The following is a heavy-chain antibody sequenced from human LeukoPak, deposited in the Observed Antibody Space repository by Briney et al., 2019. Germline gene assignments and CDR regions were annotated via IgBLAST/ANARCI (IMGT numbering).Heavy chain of an antibody. D-gene: IGHD2-21*02. Sequence: GRSLRLSCAASGFTFSSYGMHWVRQAPGKGLEWVAVISYDGSNKYYADSVKGRFTISRDNSKNTLYLQMNSLRAEDTAVYYCAKPPPGVVTAMGYWGQGTLVTVSS. V-gene: IGHV3-30*18. CDR1: GFTFSSYG. CDR3: AKPPPGVVTAMGY. J-gene: IGHJ4*02. CDR2: ISYDGSNK.